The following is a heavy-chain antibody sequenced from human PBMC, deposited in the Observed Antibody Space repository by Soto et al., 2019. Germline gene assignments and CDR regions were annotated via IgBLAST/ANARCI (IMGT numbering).Heavy chain of an antibody. D-gene: IGHD3-10*01. V-gene: IGHV3-30*03. J-gene: IGHJ4*02. CDR2: ISYDGSNK. CDR3: VGGQYYFDS. Sequence: QVQLVESGGGVVQPGRSLRLSCAASGFPFSSYGMHWVREAPGKGLGWVAVISYDGSNKYYADSVKGRFTISRDNSASTLYLQMNSLRPEDTALYYCVGGQYYFDSRGQGTLVTVSP. CDR1: GFPFSSYG.